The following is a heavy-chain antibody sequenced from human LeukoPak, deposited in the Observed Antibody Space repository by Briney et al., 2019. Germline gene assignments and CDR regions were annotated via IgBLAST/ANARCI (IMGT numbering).Heavy chain of an antibody. D-gene: IGHD3-10*01. V-gene: IGHV1-2*02. CDR2: INPNNGGT. Sequence: GASVKVSCKASGYTLTGYYMHWVRQAPGQGLEWMGWINPNNGGTNYAQKFQGRVTMTRDTSISTAYMELSRLRSDDTAVYYCARRYGSGSNDYWGQGTLVNVSS. J-gene: IGHJ4*02. CDR3: ARRYGSGSNDY. CDR1: GYTLTGYY.